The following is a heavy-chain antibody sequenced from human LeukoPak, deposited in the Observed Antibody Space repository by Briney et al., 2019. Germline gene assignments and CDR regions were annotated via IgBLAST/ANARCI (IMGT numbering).Heavy chain of an antibody. J-gene: IGHJ6*02. D-gene: IGHD1-7*01. CDR3: ARVGGTTSDYYYGMDV. V-gene: IGHV1-69*04. CDR1: GGTFSSYA. CDR2: IIPILGMA. Sequence: GASVKVSCKSSGGTFSSYAISWVRQAPGQGLEWMGRIIPILGMANYAQKFQGRVTITADKSTSTANMELSSPRSEDTAVYYCARVGGTTSDYYYGMDVWGQGTTVTVSS.